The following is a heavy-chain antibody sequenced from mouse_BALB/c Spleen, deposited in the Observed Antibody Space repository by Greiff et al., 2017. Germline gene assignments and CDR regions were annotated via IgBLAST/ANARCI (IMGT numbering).Heavy chain of an antibody. J-gene: IGHJ3*01. V-gene: IGHV5-17*02. CDR2: ISSGSSTI. CDR1: GFSFSSCC. D-gene: IGHD2-1*01. Sequence: EVQLVESGGGLVQPGGSRKLSCAVSGFSFSSCCMYWGLQPTEKGLEWFAYISSGSSTIYYADTVKGRFTISRNNPKNTLFLQMTSLSAEDTAMYYCASSSTRGAWFAYWGQGTLVTVSA. CDR3: ASSSTRGAWFAY.